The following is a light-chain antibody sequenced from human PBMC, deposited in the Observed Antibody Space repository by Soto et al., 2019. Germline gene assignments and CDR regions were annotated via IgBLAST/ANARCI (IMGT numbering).Light chain of an antibody. CDR3: QQRSNWPPIT. CDR1: QSVSNNY. J-gene: IGKJ5*01. Sequence: EIVLTQSPGTLSLSPGERATLSCRASQSVSNNYLAWYQQKPGQAPRVLIFGASNRATGIPDRFSGSGSGTDFTLTISRLEPEDFAVYYCQQRSNWPPITFGQGTRLEIK. V-gene: IGKV3D-20*02. CDR2: GAS.